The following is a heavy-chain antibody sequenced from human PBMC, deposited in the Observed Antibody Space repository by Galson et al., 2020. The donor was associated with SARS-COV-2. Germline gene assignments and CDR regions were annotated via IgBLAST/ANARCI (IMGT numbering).Heavy chain of an antibody. J-gene: IGHJ5*02. D-gene: IGHD1-26*01. CDR2: FDPEDGET. CDR1: GYTLTELS. V-gene: IGHV1-24*01. Sequence: ASVKVSCKVSGYTLTELSMHWVRQAPGKGLEWMGGFDPEDGETIYAQKFQGRVTMTEDTSTDTAYMELSSLRSEDTAVYYWATGSGSYTNTWFDPWGQGTLVTVSS. CDR3: ATGSGSYTNTWFDP.